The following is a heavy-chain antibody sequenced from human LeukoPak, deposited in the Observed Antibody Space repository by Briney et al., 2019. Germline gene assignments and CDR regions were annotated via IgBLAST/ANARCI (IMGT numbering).Heavy chain of an antibody. CDR1: GFTFSTYA. CDR2: IWYDGSNK. Sequence: QPGGSLRLSCAASGFTFSTYAMHWVRQAPGKGLEWVAVIWYDGSNKYYADSVKGRFTISRDNAKNTLYLQMNSLRAEDTTVYYCARGVHDSSGSYFDYWGQGTLVTVSS. V-gene: IGHV3-33*01. CDR3: ARGVHDSSGSYFDY. D-gene: IGHD3-22*01. J-gene: IGHJ4*02.